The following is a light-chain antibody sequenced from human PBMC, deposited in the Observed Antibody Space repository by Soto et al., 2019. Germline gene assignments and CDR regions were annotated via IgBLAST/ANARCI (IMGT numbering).Light chain of an antibody. Sequence: QSALTQPASVSGSPGQSITISCTGTSSDVGGHNSVAWYQHNPGKAPKLMIYDVSNRPSGVSSRFSGAKSGNTASLTVSGLRAEDEADYYCSSKSSSGTLYVFGAGTKLTVL. J-gene: IGLJ1*01. CDR2: DVS. CDR3: SSKSSSGTLYV. V-gene: IGLV2-14*01. CDR1: SSDVGGHNS.